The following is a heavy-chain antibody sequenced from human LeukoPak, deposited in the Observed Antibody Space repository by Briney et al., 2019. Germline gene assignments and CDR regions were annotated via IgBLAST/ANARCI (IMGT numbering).Heavy chain of an antibody. Sequence: PGGSLRLSCAASGFTFSSYSMNWVRQAPGKGLEWVSSISSSSSYIYYADSVKGRFTISRDNAKNSLYLQMNSLRAEHTAVYYCAREAPQYYYDSSGSHGFDIWGQGTMVTVSS. CDR2: ISSSSSYI. CDR1: GFTFSSYS. J-gene: IGHJ3*02. D-gene: IGHD3-22*01. V-gene: IGHV3-21*01. CDR3: AREAPQYYYDSSGSHGFDI.